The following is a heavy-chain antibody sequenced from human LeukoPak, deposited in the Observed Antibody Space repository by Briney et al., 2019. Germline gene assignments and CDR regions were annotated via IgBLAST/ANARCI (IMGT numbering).Heavy chain of an antibody. CDR1: GGSISSSSYY. CDR2: IYYSGST. Sequence: SETLSLTCTVSGGSISSSSYYWGWIRQPPGKGLEWIGSIYYSGSTYYNPSLKSRVTISVDTSKNQFSLKLSSVTAADTAVYYCAKVTVTLHFDYWGQGTLVTVSS. J-gene: IGHJ4*02. V-gene: IGHV4-39*01. CDR3: AKVTVTLHFDY. D-gene: IGHD2-21*02.